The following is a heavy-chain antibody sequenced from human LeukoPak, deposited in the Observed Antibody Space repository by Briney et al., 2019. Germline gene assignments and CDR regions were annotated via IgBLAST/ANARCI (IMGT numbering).Heavy chain of an antibody. Sequence: GRSLRLSCEASGFTFSNYGMHWVRQAPGKGLEWVAAISYHGRNENYADSVKGRFTISRDNSKNILYLQMNSLRAEDTAVYYCASSPSSGSYYGVFDYWGQGTLVTVSS. CDR2: ISYHGRNE. CDR1: GFTFSNYG. J-gene: IGHJ4*02. V-gene: IGHV3-30*03. D-gene: IGHD1-26*01. CDR3: ASSPSSGSYYGVFDY.